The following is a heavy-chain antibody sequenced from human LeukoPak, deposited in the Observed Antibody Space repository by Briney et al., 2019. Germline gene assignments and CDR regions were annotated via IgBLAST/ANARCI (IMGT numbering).Heavy chain of an antibody. Sequence: GGSLRLSCAASGFTFSNAWMSWVRQAPGKGLEWVGRIKSKTDGGTTEYAAPVKGRFTISRDDSKNTLYLQMNSLKTEDTAVYYCTATLGYSSSWYCDYWGQGTLVTVSS. CDR2: IKSKTDGGTT. V-gene: IGHV3-15*01. D-gene: IGHD6-13*01. J-gene: IGHJ4*02. CDR1: GFTFSNAW. CDR3: TATLGYSSSWYCDY.